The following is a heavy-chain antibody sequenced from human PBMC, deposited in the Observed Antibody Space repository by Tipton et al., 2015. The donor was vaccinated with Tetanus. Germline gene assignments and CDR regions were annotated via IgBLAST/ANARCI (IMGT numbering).Heavy chain of an antibody. V-gene: IGHV4-31*03. J-gene: IGHJ4*02. D-gene: IGHD1-26*01. CDR3: ARRVVGATLDY. Sequence: TLSLTCTVSGDSITTGGSYWSWIRQHPGKGLEWIGYILYTGNTYYNPSLKSRVTLSIDMSKNQFSLRLSSVTAADTAVYFCARRVVGATLDYWGQGSLVTVSS. CDR1: GDSITTGGSY. CDR2: ILYTGNT.